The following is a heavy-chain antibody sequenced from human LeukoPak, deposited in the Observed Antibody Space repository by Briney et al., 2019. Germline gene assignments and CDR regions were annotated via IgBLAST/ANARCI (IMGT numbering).Heavy chain of an antibody. Sequence: SETLSLTCTVSGGSISSYYWSWIRQPPGQGLEWIGYIYYSGSTNYNPPLKSRVTISVDTSKNQFTLKLSSVTAADTAVYYCARSNDILTGYPPDYWGQGTLVTVSS. CDR2: IYYSGST. D-gene: IGHD3-9*01. J-gene: IGHJ4*02. V-gene: IGHV4-59*01. CDR1: GGSISSYY. CDR3: ARSNDILTGYPPDY.